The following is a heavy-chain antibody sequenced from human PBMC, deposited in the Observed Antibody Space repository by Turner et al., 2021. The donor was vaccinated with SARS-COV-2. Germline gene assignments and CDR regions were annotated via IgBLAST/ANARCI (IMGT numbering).Heavy chain of an antibody. J-gene: IGHJ4*02. CDR1: GFTFSTYA. CDR3: AREDYYDSSGSLDY. V-gene: IGHV3-30-3*01. CDR2: ISYDGSDK. Sequence: QVQLAEPGGGVVQPGRSLRHSCAASGFTFSTYAMHWVRQAPGKGLEWVAVISYDGSDKYDADSVKGRFTISRTNSKNTLYLQMNSLRAEDTAVYYCAREDYYDSSGSLDYWGQGTLVTVSS. D-gene: IGHD3-22*01.